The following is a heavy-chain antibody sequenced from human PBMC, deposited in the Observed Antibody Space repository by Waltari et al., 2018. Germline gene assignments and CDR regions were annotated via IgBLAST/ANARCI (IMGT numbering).Heavy chain of an antibody. CDR3: TRPPGDRRRDY. V-gene: IGHV3-11*01. D-gene: IGHD3-10*01. CDR1: GFSFSDYY. Sequence: QVQLVDSGGGLVKPGGSLRLSCAASGFSFSDYYIGWIRQAPGKGLEWISYSSGSGSTVYYADPVKGRFSISRDNGKNSLYLQMNSLRAEDTAVYYCTRPPGDRRRDYWGQGTLVTVSS. J-gene: IGHJ4*02. CDR2: SSGSGSTV.